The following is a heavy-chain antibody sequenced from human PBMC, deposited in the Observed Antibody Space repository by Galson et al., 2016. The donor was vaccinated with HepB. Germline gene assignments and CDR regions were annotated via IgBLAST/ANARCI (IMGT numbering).Heavy chain of an antibody. CDR3: AKVVRGDYYLDN. J-gene: IGHJ4*02. CDR1: GYSFTTYW. V-gene: IGHV5-51*01. Sequence: QSGAEVKKPGESLKISCKISGYSFTTYWIAWVRQMPGKGLEWMGIVYLSDSDTKYSPSFQGQVTFSADKSISTAYLQWSSLKASDTAIYYCAKVVRGDYYLDNWGQGTLVTVSS. D-gene: IGHD4-17*01. CDR2: VYLSDSDT.